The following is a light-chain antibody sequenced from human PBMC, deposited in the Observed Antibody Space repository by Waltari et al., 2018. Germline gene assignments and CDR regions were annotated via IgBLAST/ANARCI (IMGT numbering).Light chain of an antibody. J-gene: IGKJ3*01. Sequence: EIVLTLSPGTLSLSPGEGATLSCRASQSISSSYLAWYQQKAGQAPRLLIYGASTRATGIPDRFSGSGSGTDFTLTISRLEPEDFAVYYCQQYGGSPLFTFGPGTKVDIK. CDR3: QQYGGSPLFT. CDR1: QSISSSY. CDR2: GAS. V-gene: IGKV3-20*01.